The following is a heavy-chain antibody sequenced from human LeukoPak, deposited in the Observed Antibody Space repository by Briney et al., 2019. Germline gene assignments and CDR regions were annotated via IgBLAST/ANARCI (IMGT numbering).Heavy chain of an antibody. D-gene: IGHD6-13*01. CDR2: ISGRGNGT. CDR3: AKAFRWAAAGTPFDY. Sequence: GGSLRLSCAASGFPFSTYAMNWVRQVPGKGLQWVAGISGRGNGTYYADSVKGRFTISRDNSKNTLYLQMNSLRAEDTAVYYCAKAFRWAAAGTPFDYWGQGTLVTVSS. J-gene: IGHJ4*02. CDR1: GFPFSTYA. V-gene: IGHV3-23*01.